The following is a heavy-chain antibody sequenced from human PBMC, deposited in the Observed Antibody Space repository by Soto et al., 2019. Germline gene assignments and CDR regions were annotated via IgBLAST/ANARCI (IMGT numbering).Heavy chain of an antibody. J-gene: IGHJ4*02. Sequence: QVQLLQYGAEVKRPGSSVKVSCEASGGTFSSLGFTWVRQAPGQGLEWMGGIIPISGRTTFAQKFQGRVTITAAESTRATYMELTTTTSDDTAMYYCATRGTQGRWLEFADYWGQGTLVTVSS. V-gene: IGHV1-69*01. D-gene: IGHD5-12*01. CDR1: GGTFSSLG. CDR3: ATRGTQGRWLEFADY. CDR2: IIPISGRT.